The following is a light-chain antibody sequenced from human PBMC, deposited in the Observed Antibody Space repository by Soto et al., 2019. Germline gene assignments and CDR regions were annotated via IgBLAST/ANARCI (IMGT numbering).Light chain of an antibody. CDR1: QSISGH. CDR2: AAS. CDR3: QQSFSTPRK. Sequence: DIQMTQSPSSLAASVGDRVTITCRTSQSISGHLNWYQQKPGKAPKILIHAASSLEVGVPPRFSGSGSVTHFILTITTLQPEDFATYYCQQSFSTPRKFGRRTQVEI. J-gene: IGKJ1*01. V-gene: IGKV1-39*01.